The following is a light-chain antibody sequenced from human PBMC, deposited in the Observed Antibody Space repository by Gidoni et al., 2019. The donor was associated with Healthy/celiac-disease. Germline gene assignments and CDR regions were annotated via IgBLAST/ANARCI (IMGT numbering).Light chain of an antibody. V-gene: IGLV7-43*01. CDR2: STS. Sequence: QEPSLTVSPGGTFTLTCASSTGSVTSGYYPNWFQQKPGQAPRALIYSTSNNHSWTPARFSGSLLGGKAALTLSGVQPEDEAEYYCLLYYGGAQLVFGGGTKLTVL. CDR1: TGSVTSGYY. J-gene: IGLJ3*02. CDR3: LLYYGGAQLV.